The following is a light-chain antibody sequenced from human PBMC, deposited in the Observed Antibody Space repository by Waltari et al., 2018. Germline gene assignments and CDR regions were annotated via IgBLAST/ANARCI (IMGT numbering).Light chain of an antibody. CDR3: NSRDTNGDHVL. J-gene: IGLJ2*01. V-gene: IGLV3-19*01. CDR2: GKN. Sequence: SSELTQDPAVSVALGQTVRITCQGDSLRSYYASGYQQKPGQAPVLVLYGKNNRPSGILDRFSGSSSGNTASLTISGTQAEDEADYYCNSRDTNGDHVLFGGGTNLTVL. CDR1: SLRSYY.